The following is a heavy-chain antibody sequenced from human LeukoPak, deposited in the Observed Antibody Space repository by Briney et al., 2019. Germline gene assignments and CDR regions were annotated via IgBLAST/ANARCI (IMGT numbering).Heavy chain of an antibody. CDR2: IYYRACT. Sequence: XWIVYIYYRACTNYNPSLKSRVTISVDTSKNQFSLKLSSVTAADTAVYYCARGPLRFRYGMDVWGKGTTVTVSS. D-gene: IGHD3-3*01. V-gene: IGHV4-59*09. CDR3: ARGPLRFRYGMDV. J-gene: IGHJ6*04.